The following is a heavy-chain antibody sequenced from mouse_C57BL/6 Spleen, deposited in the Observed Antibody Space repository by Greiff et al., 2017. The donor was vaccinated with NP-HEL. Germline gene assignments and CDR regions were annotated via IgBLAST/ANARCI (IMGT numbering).Heavy chain of an antibody. J-gene: IGHJ4*01. V-gene: IGHV1-19*01. D-gene: IGHD2-10*02. Sequence: EVQLQQSGPVLVKPGASVKMSCKASGYTFTDYYMNWVKQSHGKSLEWIGVINPYNGGTSYNQKFKGKATLTVDKSSSTAYMELNSLTSEDSAVYYCARLYGAMDYWGQGTSVTVSS. CDR3: ARLYGAMDY. CDR1: GYTFTDYY. CDR2: INPYNGGT.